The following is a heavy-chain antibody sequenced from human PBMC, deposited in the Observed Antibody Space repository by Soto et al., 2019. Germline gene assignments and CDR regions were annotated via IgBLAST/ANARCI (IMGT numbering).Heavy chain of an antibody. CDR3: ARGFSSSWYR. CDR2: IYYSGST. CDR1: GGSVSSGSYY. Sequence: QVQLQESGPGLVKPSETLSLTCTVSGGSVSSGSYYWSWIRQPPGKGLEWIGYIYYSGSTNYNPSLKRRVTISLDTSKNQFSLKLSSVTAADTAVYYCARGFSSSWYRWGQGTLVTVSS. D-gene: IGHD6-13*01. J-gene: IGHJ4*02. V-gene: IGHV4-61*01.